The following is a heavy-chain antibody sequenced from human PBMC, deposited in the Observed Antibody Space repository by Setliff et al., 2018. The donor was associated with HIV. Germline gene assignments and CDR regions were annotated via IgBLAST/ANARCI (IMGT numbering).Heavy chain of an antibody. CDR3: ARENNFDY. CDR1: GFTFSSFV. V-gene: IGHV3-23*01. CDR2: ISSDHNT. J-gene: IGHJ4*02. Sequence: GGSLRLSCAASGFTFSSFVMTWVRQAPGKGLEWVSTISSDHNTYYPDSVRGRFTVSRDNSKNTLYLQMNSLRVEDSALYYCARENNFDYWGQGTLVTVSS.